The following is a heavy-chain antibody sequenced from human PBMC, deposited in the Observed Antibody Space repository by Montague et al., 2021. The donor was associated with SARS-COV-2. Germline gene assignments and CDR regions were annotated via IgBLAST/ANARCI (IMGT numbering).Heavy chain of an antibody. CDR3: ARSSGYNYDISYYGMDV. V-gene: IGHV4-39*01. CDR1: GGSISSSDYY. CDR2: IYYSGST. Sequence: SDTLSLTCTVSGGSISSSDYYWGWIRQPPGKGLEWIGTIYYSGSTYYSPSLKSRVTISVDTSKNQFSLKLTSLTAADTAVYYCARSSGYNYDISYYGMDVWGQGTTVTVSS. J-gene: IGHJ6*02. D-gene: IGHD5-18*01.